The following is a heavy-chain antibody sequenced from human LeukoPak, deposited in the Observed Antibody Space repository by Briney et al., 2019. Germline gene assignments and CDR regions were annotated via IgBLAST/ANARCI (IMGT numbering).Heavy chain of an antibody. V-gene: IGHV3-7*01. Sequence: PGGSLRLSCAASGFTFSSYSMNWVRQAPGKGLEWVANIKQDGSEKYSVDSVKGRFTISRDNAKNSLYLQMNSLRAEDTAVYYCARDAHRGAFDIWGQGTMVTVSS. D-gene: IGHD1-14*01. CDR3: ARDAHRGAFDI. CDR1: GFTFSSYS. J-gene: IGHJ3*02. CDR2: IKQDGSEK.